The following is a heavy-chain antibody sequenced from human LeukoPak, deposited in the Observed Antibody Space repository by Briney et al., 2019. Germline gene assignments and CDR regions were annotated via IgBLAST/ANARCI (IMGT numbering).Heavy chain of an antibody. CDR2: FDPEDGET. Sequence: ASVKVSCTVSGYTLTELSMHWVRQAPGKGLEWMGGFDPEDGETIYAQKFQGRVTMTEDTSTDTAYMELSSLRSEDTAVYYCATVGSGSYYGTYNWFDPWGQGTLVTVSS. J-gene: IGHJ5*02. D-gene: IGHD1-26*01. V-gene: IGHV1-24*01. CDR1: GYTLTELS. CDR3: ATVGSGSYYGTYNWFDP.